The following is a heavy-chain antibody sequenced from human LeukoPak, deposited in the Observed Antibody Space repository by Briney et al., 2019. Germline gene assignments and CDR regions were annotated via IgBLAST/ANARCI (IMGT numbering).Heavy chain of an antibody. J-gene: IGHJ4*02. CDR2: IWYDGSNK. CDR3: VRGKYSGYDPLDY. Sequence: GGSLRLSCAASGFTVSTNYMRWVRQAPEKGLDWVAVIWYDGSNKYYADSVKGRFTISRDNSKNTLYLQMNSLRAEDTAVYYCVRGKYSGYDPLDYWGQGTLVAVSS. CDR1: GFTVSTNY. V-gene: IGHV3-33*08. D-gene: IGHD5-12*01.